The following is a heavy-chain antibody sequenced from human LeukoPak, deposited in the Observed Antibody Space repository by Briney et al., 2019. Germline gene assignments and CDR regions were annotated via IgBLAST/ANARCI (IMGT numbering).Heavy chain of an antibody. V-gene: IGHV1-2*02. D-gene: IGHD2-2*02. CDR2: IDSRSGGT. Sequence: VASMKVSCKASGYTFTDYYMHWVRQAPGQGLEWMGWIDSRSGGTNFARKFQGRVTMTRDTSISTAYMELSRLTSDDTAVYYCTSSDYTSSDYWGQGTLVTVSS. J-gene: IGHJ4*02. CDR3: TSSDYTSSDY. CDR1: GYTFTDYY.